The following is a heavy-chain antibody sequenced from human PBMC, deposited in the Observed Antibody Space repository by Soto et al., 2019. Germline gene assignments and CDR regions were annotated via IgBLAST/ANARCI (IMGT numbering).Heavy chain of an antibody. Sequence: EMQLVESGGGLVKPGGSLRLSCAASGFTVSNTWMNWVRQAPGKGLEWVGRIKTKTDGGTTDDAAPVKGRFTISRDDSKNTLYLQMNSLKTEDTAVYYCATVMDRRGYGMDVWGQGTTGTVSS. CDR3: ATVMDRRGYGMDV. J-gene: IGHJ6*02. D-gene: IGHD2-2*03. V-gene: IGHV3-15*07. CDR2: IKTKTDGGTT. CDR1: GFTVSNTW.